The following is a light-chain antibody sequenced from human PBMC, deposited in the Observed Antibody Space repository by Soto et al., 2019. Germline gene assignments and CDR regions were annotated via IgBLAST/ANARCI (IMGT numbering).Light chain of an antibody. J-gene: IGLJ2*01. Sequence: QSALTQPPSASGSPGQSVTISCTGTCSDVGGYNCVSWYQQHPGKAPKLMIYEVSKRPSGVPDRFSGSKSGNTASLTVSGLQAEDEADYYCSSYAGSNIPVVFGGGTKLTVL. CDR2: EVS. CDR3: SSYAGSNIPVV. V-gene: IGLV2-8*01. CDR1: CSDVGGYNC.